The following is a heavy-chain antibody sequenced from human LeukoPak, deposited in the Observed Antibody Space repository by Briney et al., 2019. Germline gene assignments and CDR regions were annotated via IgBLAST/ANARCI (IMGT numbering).Heavy chain of an antibody. V-gene: IGHV3-23*01. D-gene: IGHD2-2*01. CDR2: ISGSGGST. CDR3: ASSYCSSTSCYPRWFDP. CDR1: GFTFSSYA. J-gene: IGHJ5*02. Sequence: GGSLRLSCAASGFTFSSYAMSWVRQAPGKGLEWVSAISGSGGSTYYADSVKGRFTISRDNSKNTLYLQMNSLRAEDTAVYYCASSYCSSTSCYPRWFDPWGQGTLVTVSS.